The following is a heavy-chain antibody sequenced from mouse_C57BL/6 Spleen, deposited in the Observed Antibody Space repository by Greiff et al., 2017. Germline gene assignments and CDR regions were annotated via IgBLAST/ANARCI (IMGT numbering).Heavy chain of an antibody. CDR1: GYTFTSYW. J-gene: IGHJ3*01. Sequence: VQLQQPGAELVRPGTSVKLSCKASGYTFTSYWMHWVKQRPGQGLEWIGVIDPSDSYTNYNQKFKGKATLTVDTSSSTAYMQLSSLTSEDSAVYYCARERYDGYTYWGQGTLVTVSA. D-gene: IGHD2-3*01. CDR3: ARERYDGYTY. CDR2: IDPSDSYT. V-gene: IGHV1-59*01.